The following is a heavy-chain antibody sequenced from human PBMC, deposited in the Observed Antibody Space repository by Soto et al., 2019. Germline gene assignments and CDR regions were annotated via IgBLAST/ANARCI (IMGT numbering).Heavy chain of an antibody. CDR1: GGSISSGGYC. V-gene: IGHV4-31*03. Sequence: SETLSLTCTVSGGSISSGGYCWSWIRQHPGKGLEWIGYIYYSGSTYYNPSLKSRVTISVDTSKNQFSLKLSSVTAADTAVYYCAKYYDSSGYKYRAGDYFDYWGQGTLVTVSS. CDR3: AKYYDSSGYKYRAGDYFDY. CDR2: IYYSGST. J-gene: IGHJ4*02. D-gene: IGHD3-22*01.